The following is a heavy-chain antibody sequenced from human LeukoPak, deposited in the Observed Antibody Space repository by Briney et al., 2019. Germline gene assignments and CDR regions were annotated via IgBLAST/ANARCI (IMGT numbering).Heavy chain of an antibody. V-gene: IGHV4-59*01. J-gene: IGHJ3*02. CDR2: IYYSGST. CDR3: AREEGWLGLGAFDI. D-gene: IGHD5-24*01. Sequence: PSETLSLTCTVSGGSISSYYWSWIRQPPGKGLEWIGYIYYSGSTNYNPSLKSRVTISVDTSKNQFSLKLSSVTAADTAVYYCAREEGWLGLGAFDIWGQGTMVTVSS. CDR1: GGSISSYY.